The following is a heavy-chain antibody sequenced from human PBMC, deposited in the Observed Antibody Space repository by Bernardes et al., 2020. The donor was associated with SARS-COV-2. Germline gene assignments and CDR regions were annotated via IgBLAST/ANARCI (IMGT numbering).Heavy chain of an antibody. J-gene: IGHJ4*02. D-gene: IGHD3-9*01. CDR2: SNHSGRT. CDR3: ARRRYFDWSSFDY. CDR1: GGSFGGHY. V-gene: IGHV4-34*01. Sequence: SETLSLTCAVYGGSFGGHYWTWIRQPPGKGLEWIGESNHSGRTNYNPSLKSRVTISVDTSKSQFSLKLSSGTAADTAVYYCARRRYFDWSSFDYWGQGTLIIVSS.